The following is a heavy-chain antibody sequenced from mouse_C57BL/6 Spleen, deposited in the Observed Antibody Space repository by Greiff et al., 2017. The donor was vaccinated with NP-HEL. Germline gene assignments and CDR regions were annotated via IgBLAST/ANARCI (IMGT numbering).Heavy chain of an antibody. CDR3: ARGGTYYSNPFDY. V-gene: IGHV1-69*01. Sequence: QVQLKQPGAELVMPGASVKLSCKASGYTFTSYWMHWVKQRPGQSLEWIGEIDPSDSYTNYNQKFKGKSTLTVDKSSSTAYMQLSSLTSEDSAVYYCARGGTYYSNPFDYWGQGTTLTVSS. CDR2: IDPSDSYT. D-gene: IGHD2-5*01. J-gene: IGHJ2*01. CDR1: GYTFTSYW.